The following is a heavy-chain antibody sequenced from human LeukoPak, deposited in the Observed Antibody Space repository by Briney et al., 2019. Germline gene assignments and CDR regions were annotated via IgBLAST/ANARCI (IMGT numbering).Heavy chain of an antibody. J-gene: IGHJ4*02. CDR1: GCTFSNAW. CDR3: TTDLYCGGDCYPSGDY. V-gene: IGHV3-15*01. D-gene: IGHD2-21*02. Sequence: GGSLRLSCAASGCTFSNAWMSWVRQAPGKGLEWVGRIKSKTDGGTTDYAAPVKGRFTISRDDSKNTLYLQMNSLKTEDTAVYYCTTDLYCGGDCYPSGDYWGQGTLVTVFS. CDR2: IKSKTDGGTT.